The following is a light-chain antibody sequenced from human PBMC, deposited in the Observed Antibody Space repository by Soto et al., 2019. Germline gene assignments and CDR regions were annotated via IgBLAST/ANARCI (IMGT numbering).Light chain of an antibody. CDR2: DNN. CDR1: TSNIGNNY. CDR3: GTWDSSLSAGV. J-gene: IGLJ1*01. V-gene: IGLV1-51*01. Sequence: QSVLTQPPSVSAAPGQRGPISCSGTTSNIGNNYVSWYQQLPGTAPKLLIYDNNKRPSGIPDRFSGSKSGTSATLGITGLQTGDEADYYCGTWDSSLSAGVFGTGTKVTVL.